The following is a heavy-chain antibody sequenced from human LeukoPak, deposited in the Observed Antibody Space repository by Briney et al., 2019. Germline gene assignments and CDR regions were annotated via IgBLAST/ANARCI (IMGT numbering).Heavy chain of an antibody. CDR1: GFTVSSNY. Sequence: SGGSLRLSCAASGFTVSSNYMSWVHQAPGKGLEWVSVIYSGGSTYYADSVKGRFTISRDNSKNTLYLQMNSLRAEDTAVYYCARDLSFGSGYYVRLGYWGQGTLVTVSS. J-gene: IGHJ4*02. D-gene: IGHD3-22*01. V-gene: IGHV3-53*01. CDR3: ARDLSFGSGYYVRLGY. CDR2: IYSGGST.